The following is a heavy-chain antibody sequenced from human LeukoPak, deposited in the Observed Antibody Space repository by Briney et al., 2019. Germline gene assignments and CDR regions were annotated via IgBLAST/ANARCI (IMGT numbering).Heavy chain of an antibody. CDR2: IIPIFGIA. V-gene: IGHV1-69*04. D-gene: IGHD6-13*01. J-gene: IGHJ6*02. CDR3: ARDPSRRIAAAAPGGMDV. CDR1: GGTFSSYA. Sequence: SVKVSCKASGGTFSSYAISWVRQAPGQGLEWMGRIIPIFGIANYAQKFQGRVTITADKSTSTAYMELSSLRPEDTAVYYCARDPSRRIAAAAPGGMDVWGQGTTVTVSS.